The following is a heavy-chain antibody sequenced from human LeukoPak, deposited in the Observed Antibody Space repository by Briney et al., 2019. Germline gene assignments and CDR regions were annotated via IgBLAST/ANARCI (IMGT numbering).Heavy chain of an antibody. V-gene: IGHV4-59*01. CDR1: GGSISSYY. CDR3: ARFAVAGTDWFDP. J-gene: IGHJ5*02. Sequence: SETLSLTCTVSGGSISSYYWSWIRQPPGKGLEWIGYIYYSGSTNYNPSLKSRVTISVDTSKNQFSLKLSSVTAADTAVYYCARFAVAGTDWFDPWGQGTLVTVSS. D-gene: IGHD6-19*01. CDR2: IYYSGST.